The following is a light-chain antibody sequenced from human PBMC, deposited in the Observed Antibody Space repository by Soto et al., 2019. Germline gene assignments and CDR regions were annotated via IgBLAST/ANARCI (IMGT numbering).Light chain of an antibody. Sequence: EIVLTQSPTTLSLSPGERATLSCRASQSVSSYLAWYQQKPGQAPRLLIYDASNRATGIPARFSGSGSGTDFTLTISSLEPEDFAVYYCQQRGNWPPYNFGQGTKLEIK. J-gene: IGKJ2*01. V-gene: IGKV3-11*01. CDR2: DAS. CDR3: QQRGNWPPYN. CDR1: QSVSSY.